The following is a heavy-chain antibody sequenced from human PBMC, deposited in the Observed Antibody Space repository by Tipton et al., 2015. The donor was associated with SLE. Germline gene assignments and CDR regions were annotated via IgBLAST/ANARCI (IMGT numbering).Heavy chain of an antibody. Sequence: GSLRLSCAASGFTFDGYTMHWVRQAPGKGLEWVSLISWDGGSTYYADSVKGRFTISRDNSKNSLYLQMNSLRTEDTALYYCAKGKPVGYYMDVWGKGTTVTVSS. CDR2: ISWDGGST. J-gene: IGHJ6*03. CDR3: AKGKPVGYYMDV. V-gene: IGHV3-43*01. CDR1: GFTFDGYT. D-gene: IGHD4-23*01.